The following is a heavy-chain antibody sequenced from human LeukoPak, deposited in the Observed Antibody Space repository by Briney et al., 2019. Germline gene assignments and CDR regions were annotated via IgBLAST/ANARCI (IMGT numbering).Heavy chain of an antibody. Sequence: GGCLRLSCAASGFILRSYSMNWVRQAPGKGLEWVSYISSSNSTIYYRDSVKGRFTISRDNAENSLYLQMNSLRAEDTAVYYCARGSNSGRGALDFWGQGTLVTVSS. V-gene: IGHV3-48*04. CDR1: GFILRSYS. CDR3: ARGSNSGRGALDF. J-gene: IGHJ4*02. CDR2: ISSSNSTI. D-gene: IGHD3-10*02.